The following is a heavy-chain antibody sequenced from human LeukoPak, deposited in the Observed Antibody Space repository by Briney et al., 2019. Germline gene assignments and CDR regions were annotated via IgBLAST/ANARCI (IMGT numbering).Heavy chain of an antibody. D-gene: IGHD2-15*01. CDR3: AREHCSGGSCFDPRYYYYGMDV. Sequence: SSVKVSCKASGGTFSSYTISWVRQAPRQRLEWTGRIIAILGIANCAQKFQGRVTITADKSTSTAYMELSSLRSEDTAVYYCAREHCSGGSCFDPRYYYYGMDVWGQGTTVTVSS. CDR2: IIAILGIA. CDR1: GGTFSSYT. J-gene: IGHJ6*02. V-gene: IGHV1-69*04.